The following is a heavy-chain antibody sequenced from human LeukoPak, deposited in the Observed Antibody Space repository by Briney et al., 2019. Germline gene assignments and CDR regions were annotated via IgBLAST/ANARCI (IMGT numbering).Heavy chain of an antibody. CDR1: GFTFSGSA. CDR2: IRSKANSYET. V-gene: IGHV3-73*01. J-gene: IGHJ4*02. CDR3: TTLTIAAAGLKEFDY. Sequence: GGSLRLSCAASGFTFSGSAMHWVRQASGKGREWVGRIRSKANSYETEYAASVKGRFTISRDDSKNTAYLQMNSLKTEDTAVYYCTTLTIAAAGLKEFDYWGQGTLVTVSS. D-gene: IGHD6-13*01.